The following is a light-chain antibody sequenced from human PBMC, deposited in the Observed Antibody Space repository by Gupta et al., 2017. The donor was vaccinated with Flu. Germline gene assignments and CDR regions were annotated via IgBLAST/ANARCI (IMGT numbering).Light chain of an antibody. V-gene: IGKV3-15*01. CDR2: GAS. J-gene: IGKJ4*01. CDR3: QQYYNWPPLT. Sequence: EIVMTQSPATLSVSPGERATLSCRASRSVSSSLAWYQQKPGQAPRLLIYGASTRATGIPARFSGSGSGTEFTLTISSLQSEDFAVYYCQQYYNWPPLTFGGGTKVEIK. CDR1: RSVSSS.